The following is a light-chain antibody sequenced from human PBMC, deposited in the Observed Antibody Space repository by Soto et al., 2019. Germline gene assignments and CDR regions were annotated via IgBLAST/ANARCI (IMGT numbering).Light chain of an antibody. V-gene: IGKV3-15*01. J-gene: IGKJ5*01. CDR1: QSVSSN. CDR3: QQIYSIPIT. Sequence: EMVMTQSPATLSVSPGERATLSCRASQSVSSNLAWYQQKPGQAPRLLIYGASTRATGFPDRFSGSGSGTHFTLTISSLQPEDFATYYCQQIYSIPITFGQGTRLEI. CDR2: GAS.